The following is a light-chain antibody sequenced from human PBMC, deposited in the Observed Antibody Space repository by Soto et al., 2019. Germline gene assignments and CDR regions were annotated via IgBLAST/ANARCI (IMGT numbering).Light chain of an antibody. V-gene: IGLV2-11*01. CDR3: CSYAGSVL. J-gene: IGLJ3*02. CDR2: DVS. Sequence: QSALTQPRSVSGSPGQSVTISCTGTSSDVGGYNYVSWYQQHPGKAPKLMIYDVSKRPSGVPDRFSGSKSGNTASLTISGLQADDEADYYCCSYAGSVLFGGGTKLTVL. CDR1: SSDVGGYNY.